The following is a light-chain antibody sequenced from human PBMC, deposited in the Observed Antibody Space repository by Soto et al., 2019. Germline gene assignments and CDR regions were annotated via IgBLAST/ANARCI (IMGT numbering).Light chain of an antibody. CDR1: HSISSY. J-gene: IGKJ1*01. CDR2: AAS. Sequence: DMQMTQSPSSLSASVGYRFTITCGASHSISSYLNWYQQKPGKAPKLLIYAASSLQSGVPSRFSGSGSGTDFTPTISSLQPDDFATYYCQQYETFSGTFGPGTKVDIK. V-gene: IGKV1-39*01. CDR3: QQYETFSGT.